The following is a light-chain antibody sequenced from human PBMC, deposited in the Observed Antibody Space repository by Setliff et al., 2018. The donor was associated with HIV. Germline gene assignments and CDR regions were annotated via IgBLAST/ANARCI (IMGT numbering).Light chain of an antibody. J-gene: IGLJ2*01. CDR1: SSNIGRNT. Sequence: VLTQPPSASGTPGQKFTLSCSGGSSNIGRNTVNWYQQVPGMAPKLLIYSNNQRPSGVPDRFSGSKSDTSASLAITGLQAEDEADYYCQSFDTSLGGPLFGGGTK. V-gene: IGLV1-44*01. CDR3: QSFDTSLGGPL. CDR2: SNN.